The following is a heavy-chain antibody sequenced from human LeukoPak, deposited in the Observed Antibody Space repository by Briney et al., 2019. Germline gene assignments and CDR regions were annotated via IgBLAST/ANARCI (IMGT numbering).Heavy chain of an antibody. V-gene: IGHV3-21*01. CDR1: GVTFSSYS. CDR2: ISSSSSYI. D-gene: IGHD3-22*01. J-gene: IGHJ4*02. Sequence: GGSLRLSCAASGVTFSSYSMNWVRQAPGKGLEWVSSISSSSSYIYYADSVKGRFTISRDNAKNSLYLQMNSLRAEDTAVYYCARDNPTSNYYDSSGKYRGDYWGQGTLVIVSS. CDR3: ARDNPTSNYYDSSGKYRGDY.